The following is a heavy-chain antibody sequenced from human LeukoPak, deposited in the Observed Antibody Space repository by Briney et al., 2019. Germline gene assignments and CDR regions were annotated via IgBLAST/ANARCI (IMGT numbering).Heavy chain of an antibody. V-gene: IGHV3-73*01. J-gene: IGHJ4*01. D-gene: IGHD6-13*01. Sequence: KANSYATAYAASVKGRFTISRDDSKNTAYLQMNSLKTEDTAVYYCTRTRNLAAAGTFDYWGXG. CDR2: KANSYAT. CDR3: TRTRNLAAAGTFDY.